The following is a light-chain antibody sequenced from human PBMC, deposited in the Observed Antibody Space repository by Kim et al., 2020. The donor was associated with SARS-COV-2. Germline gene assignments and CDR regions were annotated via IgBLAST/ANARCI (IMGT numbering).Light chain of an antibody. CDR3: NSRDSSGNPWV. CDR2: GKN. V-gene: IGLV3-19*01. J-gene: IGLJ3*02. CDR1: SLRSYY. Sequence: LGQTVRITCQGDSLRSYYASWYQQKPGQAPVLVIYGKNNRPSGIPDRFSGSSSGNTASLTITGAQAEDEADYYCNSRDSSGNPWVFGGGTQLTVL.